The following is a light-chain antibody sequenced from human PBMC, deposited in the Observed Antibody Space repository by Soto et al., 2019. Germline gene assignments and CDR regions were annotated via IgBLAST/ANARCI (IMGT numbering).Light chain of an antibody. J-gene: IGLJ1*01. CDR1: NIGDKS. CDR2: YDS. Sequence: SYELTQPPSVSVAPGKTARITCGGNNIGDKSVHWYQQKPGQAPVLVIYYDSDRPSGIPDRFSGSNSGNTATLTISRVEAGDEADYYCQVWDRSSDHYVFGTGTKLTVL. V-gene: IGLV3-21*04. CDR3: QVWDRSSDHYV.